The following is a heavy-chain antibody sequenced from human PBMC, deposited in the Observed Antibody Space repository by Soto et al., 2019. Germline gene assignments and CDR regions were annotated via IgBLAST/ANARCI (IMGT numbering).Heavy chain of an antibody. CDR3: AGRYCISTSCFLNWFDP. CDR2: VIPIFGTA. CDR1: GGTFSSYA. J-gene: IGHJ5*02. V-gene: IGHV1-69*14. D-gene: IGHD2-2*01. Sequence: QVQLVQAGAEVKKPGSSVKVSCKASGGTFSSYAISWVRQAPGQGLEWVGGVIPIFGTANYAQKFQGRVTITADKTTSTTYMELISLRFKDTAVYYCAGRYCISTSCFLNWFDPWGQGTLVTVSS.